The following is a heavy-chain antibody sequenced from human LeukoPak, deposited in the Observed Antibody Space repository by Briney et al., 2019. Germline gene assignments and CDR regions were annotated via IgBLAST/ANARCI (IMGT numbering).Heavy chain of an antibody. V-gene: IGHV3-33*01. J-gene: IGHJ4*02. D-gene: IGHD6-19*01. Sequence: GGSLRLSCAASGFTFSNFGMHWVRQAPGKGLEWVAVIYYDGSNKYYADSVKGRLTISRDNSRSTLDLQMNSLRAEDTAVYYCARLWSSGWYFDYWGQGTLVTVSS. CDR3: ARLWSSGWYFDY. CDR1: GFTFSNFG. CDR2: IYYDGSNK.